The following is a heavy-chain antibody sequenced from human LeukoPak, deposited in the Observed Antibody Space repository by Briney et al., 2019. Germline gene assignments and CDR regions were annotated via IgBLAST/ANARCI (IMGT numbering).Heavy chain of an antibody. CDR2: IYYSGST. D-gene: IGHD1-1*01. J-gene: IGHJ4*02. CDR3: ARDVIGTDY. Sequence: SETLSLTCAVSGGSISSGGYSWSWIRQPPGKGLEWIGYIYYSGSTNYNPSLKSRVTISVDTSKNQFSLKLSSVTAADTAVYYCARDVIGTDYWGQGTLVTVSS. CDR1: GGSISSGGYS. V-gene: IGHV4-61*08.